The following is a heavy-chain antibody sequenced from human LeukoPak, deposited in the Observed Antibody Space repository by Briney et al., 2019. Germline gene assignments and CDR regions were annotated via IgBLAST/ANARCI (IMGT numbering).Heavy chain of an antibody. CDR3: ASGAETGYDY. D-gene: IGHD3-9*01. J-gene: IGHJ4*02. V-gene: IGHV3-48*03. Sequence: GGSLRLSCAASVFTFSSYEMNWVRQAPGKGLEWVSYISSSGSTIYYADSVKGRFTISRDNAKNSLHLQMNSLRDEDTAAYYCASGAETGYDYWGQGTLVTVSS. CDR2: ISSSGSTI. CDR1: VFTFSSYE.